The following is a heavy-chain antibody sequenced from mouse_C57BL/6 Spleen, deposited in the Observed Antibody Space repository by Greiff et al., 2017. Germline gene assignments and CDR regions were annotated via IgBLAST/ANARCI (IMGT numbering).Heavy chain of an antibody. CDR1: GYTFTDYE. CDR2: IDPETGGT. Sequence: QVQLKQSGAELVRPGASVTLSCKASGYTFTDYEMHWVKQTPVHGLEWIGAIDPETGGTAYNQKFKGKAILTADKSSSTAYMELRSLTSEDSAVYYCITTVVADYFDYWGQGTTLTVSS. J-gene: IGHJ2*01. V-gene: IGHV1-15*01. D-gene: IGHD1-1*01. CDR3: ITTVVADYFDY.